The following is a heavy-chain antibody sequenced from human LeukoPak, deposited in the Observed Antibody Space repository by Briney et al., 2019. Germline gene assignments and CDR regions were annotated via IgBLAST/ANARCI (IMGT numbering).Heavy chain of an antibody. V-gene: IGHV4-59*08. CDR1: GGSISGYY. CDR2: IYYSGST. CDR3: ARQYCSGGSCYEDY. D-gene: IGHD2-15*01. J-gene: IGHJ4*02. Sequence: PSETLSLTCTVSGGSISGYYWSWIRQPPGKGLEWIGFIYYSGSTNYNPSLKSRVTISVDTSKNQSSLKLSSVTAADTAVYYCARQYCSGGSCYEDYWGQGTLVTVSS.